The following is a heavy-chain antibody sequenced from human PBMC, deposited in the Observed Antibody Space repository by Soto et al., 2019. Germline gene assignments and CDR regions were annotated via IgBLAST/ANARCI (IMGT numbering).Heavy chain of an antibody. D-gene: IGHD2-8*01. Sequence: GESLKISCKGSGYSFTSYWISWVRQMPGKGLEWMGRIDPSDSYTNYSPSFQGHVTISADKSISTAYLQWSSLKASDTAMYYCARRSYCTNGVCYIQGMDVWGQGTTVTVSS. CDR2: IDPSDSYT. CDR3: ARRSYCTNGVCYIQGMDV. V-gene: IGHV5-10-1*01. J-gene: IGHJ6*02. CDR1: GYSFTSYW.